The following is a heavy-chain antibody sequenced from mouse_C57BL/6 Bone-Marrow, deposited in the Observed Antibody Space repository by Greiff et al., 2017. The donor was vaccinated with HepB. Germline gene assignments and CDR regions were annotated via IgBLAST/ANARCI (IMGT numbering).Heavy chain of an antibody. CDR2: INPNNGGT. Sequence: EVQVVESGPELVKPGASVKIPCKASGYTFTDYNMDWVKQSHGKSLEWIGDINPNNGGTIYNQKFKGKATLTVDKSSSTAYMELRSLTSEDTAVYYCARKAQATWYAMDYWGQGTSVTVSS. J-gene: IGHJ4*01. V-gene: IGHV1-18*01. CDR1: GYTFTDYN. CDR3: ARKAQATWYAMDY. D-gene: IGHD3-2*02.